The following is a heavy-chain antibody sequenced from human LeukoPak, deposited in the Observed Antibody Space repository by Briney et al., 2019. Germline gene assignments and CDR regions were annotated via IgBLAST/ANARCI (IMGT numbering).Heavy chain of an antibody. D-gene: IGHD1-26*01. CDR1: GFSFISYW. V-gene: IGHV3-7*01. CDR3: ARVQWELRGFGSYVEY. CDR2: IKQDGSEK. J-gene: IGHJ4*02. Sequence: PGGSLRLSCIVSGFSFISYWLSWGRQAPGKGLEWVANIKQDGSEKYYVDSVKGRFTMSRDNAKNSLYLQMNSLRAEDTAVYYCARVQWELRGFGSYVEYGGEGALVTVSS.